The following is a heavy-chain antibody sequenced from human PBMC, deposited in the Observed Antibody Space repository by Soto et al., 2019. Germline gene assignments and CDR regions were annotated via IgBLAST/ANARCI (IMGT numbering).Heavy chain of an antibody. Sequence: SVKVSCKASGGTFSSYAISWVRQAPGQGLEWMGGIIPIFGTANYAQKFQGRVTITADESTSTAYMELSSLRSEDTAVYYCATERRRFLEWIYFDYWGQGTLVTVSS. V-gene: IGHV1-69*13. J-gene: IGHJ4*02. CDR1: GGTFSSYA. CDR3: ATERRRFLEWIYFDY. CDR2: IIPIFGTA. D-gene: IGHD3-3*01.